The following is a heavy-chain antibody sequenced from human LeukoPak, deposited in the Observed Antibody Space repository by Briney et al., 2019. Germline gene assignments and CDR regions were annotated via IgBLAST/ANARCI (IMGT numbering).Heavy chain of an antibody. D-gene: IGHD2-2*01. V-gene: IGHV1-69*02. CDR3: AGSRYCSSTSCYKNYYYYYYMDV. CDR1: GGTFSSYT. CDR2: IIPILGIA. Sequence: GASVKVSCKASGGTFSSYTISWVRQAPGQGLEWMGRIIPILGIANYAQKFQGRVTITADKSTSTAYMERSSLGSKDTAVYYCAGSRYCSSTSCYKNYYYYYYMDVWGKGTTVTVSS. J-gene: IGHJ6*03.